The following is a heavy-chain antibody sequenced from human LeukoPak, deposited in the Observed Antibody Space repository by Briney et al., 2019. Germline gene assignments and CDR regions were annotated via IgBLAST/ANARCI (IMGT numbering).Heavy chain of an antibody. D-gene: IGHD2-15*01. CDR2: ISSSSSYI. CDR1: GFTFSSYS. J-gene: IGHJ4*02. Sequence: GGSLRLSCAASGFTFSSYSMNWVRQAPGKGLEWVSSISSSSSYIYYADSVKGRFTISRDNAKNSLYLQMSSLRAEDTAVYYCARTYCSGGSCHPRGYYFDYWGQGTLVTVSS. V-gene: IGHV3-21*01. CDR3: ARTYCSGGSCHPRGYYFDY.